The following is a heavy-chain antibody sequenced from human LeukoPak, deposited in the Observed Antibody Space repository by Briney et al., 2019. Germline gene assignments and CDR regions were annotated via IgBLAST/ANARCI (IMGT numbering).Heavy chain of an antibody. Sequence: LTGGSLRLSCAASGFTFSSYGMHWVRQAPGKGLEWVAFIQDNERHIYYTDSVKGRFTISRDNSKNTVSLQMDSLRTEDTALYYCANELWRGPTDAFDIWGRGTMVSVSS. CDR2: IQDNERHI. D-gene: IGHD2-21*01. J-gene: IGHJ3*02. CDR3: ANELWRGPTDAFDI. V-gene: IGHV3-30*02. CDR1: GFTFSSYG.